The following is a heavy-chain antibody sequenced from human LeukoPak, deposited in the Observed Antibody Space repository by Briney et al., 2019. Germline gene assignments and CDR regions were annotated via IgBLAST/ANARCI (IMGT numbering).Heavy chain of an antibody. D-gene: IGHD1-7*01. CDR3: ARLANYVPVY. V-gene: IGHV4-34*01. CDR2: INHSGST. J-gene: IGHJ4*02. Sequence: PSETLSLTCAVYGGSFSGYYWSWIRQPPGKGLEWIGEINHSGSTNYNPSLKSRVTISVDTSKNQISLNLSSVTSAGTAVYYCARLANYVPVYWGQGSLVTVSS. CDR1: GGSFSGYY.